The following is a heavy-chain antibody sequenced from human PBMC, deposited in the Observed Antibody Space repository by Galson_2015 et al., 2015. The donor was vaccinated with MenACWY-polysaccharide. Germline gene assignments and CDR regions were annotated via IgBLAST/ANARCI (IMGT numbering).Heavy chain of an antibody. Sequence: TLSLTCNVSGDSTRSGGYYWSWIRQHPGKGLEWMGYIHYRGSTSYNPSLKSRLLISGDASNGQFSLKLSSVTAADTAAYYCARYNIAAGDFDYWGQGALVTVSS. CDR2: IHYRGST. V-gene: IGHV4-31*03. J-gene: IGHJ4*02. CDR3: ARYNIAAGDFDY. D-gene: IGHD6-25*01. CDR1: GDSTRSGGYY.